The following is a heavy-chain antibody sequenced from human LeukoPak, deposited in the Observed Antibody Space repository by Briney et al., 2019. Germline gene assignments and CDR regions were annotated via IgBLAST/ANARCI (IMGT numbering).Heavy chain of an antibody. J-gene: IGHJ4*02. Sequence: GGSLRLSCAASGFTFSSYAMNWVRQAPGKGLEWVSYISSSGRTIYYADSVKGRFTISRDNANNSVYLQMNSLRAEDTAIYYCARELRSSGYYFDYWGQGRLVTVSS. D-gene: IGHD3-22*01. V-gene: IGHV3-48*03. CDR1: GFTFSSYA. CDR2: ISSSGRTI. CDR3: ARELRSSGYYFDY.